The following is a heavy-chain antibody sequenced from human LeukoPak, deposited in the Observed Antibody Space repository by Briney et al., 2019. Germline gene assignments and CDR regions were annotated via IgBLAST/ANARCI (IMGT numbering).Heavy chain of an antibody. Sequence: GGSLRLSCAASGFTFSSYSMNWVRQAPGKGLEWVSSISSSSSYIYYADSVKGRFTISRDNAKNSPYLQMNSLRAEDTAVYYCARDGGDGYNLYYFDYWGQGTLVTVSS. D-gene: IGHD5-24*01. CDR1: GFTFSSYS. V-gene: IGHV3-21*01. J-gene: IGHJ4*02. CDR3: ARDGGDGYNLYYFDY. CDR2: ISSSSSYI.